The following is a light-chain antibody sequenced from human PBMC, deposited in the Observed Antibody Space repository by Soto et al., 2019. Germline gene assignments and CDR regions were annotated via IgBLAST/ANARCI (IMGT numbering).Light chain of an antibody. J-gene: IGLJ1*01. CDR2: AVS. CDR1: SSDLGVYNY. Sequence: QSALTQPASVSGSPGQSITISCTGTSSDLGVYNYVSWYQLHPGKAPKLMIYAVSTRTSGVSNRFSGSKSGNTASLTISGLQAEDEADYYCSSHNPIGTLQIFGPGTQLTVL. CDR3: SSHNPIGTLQI. V-gene: IGLV2-14*01.